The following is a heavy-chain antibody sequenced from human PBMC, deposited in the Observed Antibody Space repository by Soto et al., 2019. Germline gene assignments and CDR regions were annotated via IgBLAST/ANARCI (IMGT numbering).Heavy chain of an antibody. CDR2: ISGSGGST. J-gene: IGHJ6*02. CDR1: GFTFSSYA. D-gene: IGHD2-2*01. CDR3: AKFPSDRRAPRVGDIVVVPAAPLYYYYGMDV. V-gene: IGHV3-23*01. Sequence: EVQLLESGGGLVQPGGSLRLSCAASGFTFSSYAMSWVRQAPGKGLEWVSAISGSGGSTYYADSVKGRFTISRDNSKNTLYLQMNSLRAEDTAVYYCAKFPSDRRAPRVGDIVVVPAAPLYYYYGMDVWGQGTTVTVSS.